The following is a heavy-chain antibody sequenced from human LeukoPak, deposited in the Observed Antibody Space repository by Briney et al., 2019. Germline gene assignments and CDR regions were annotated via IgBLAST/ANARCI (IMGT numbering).Heavy chain of an antibody. Sequence: GGSLRLSCAASGFTFSSYAMSWVRQAPGKGLEWVSAISGSGGSTYYADSVKGRFTISRDNSKNTLYLQMNSLRAEDTAVYYCAKQKGYYDSSGYYFDYWGQGTLVTVSS. V-gene: IGHV3-23*01. D-gene: IGHD3-22*01. J-gene: IGHJ4*02. CDR2: ISGSGGST. CDR3: AKQKGYYDSSGYYFDY. CDR1: GFTFSSYA.